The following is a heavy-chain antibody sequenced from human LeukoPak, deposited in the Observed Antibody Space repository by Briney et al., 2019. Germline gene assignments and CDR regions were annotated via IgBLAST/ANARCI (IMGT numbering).Heavy chain of an antibody. Sequence: PSETLSLTCAVYGGSFSGYYWSWIRQPPGKGLEWIGEINHSGSTNYNPSLKSRVTISVGTSKNQFSLKLSSVTAADTAVYYCARGFRDILTGYSFDYWGQGTLVTVSS. J-gene: IGHJ4*02. D-gene: IGHD3-9*01. CDR3: ARGFRDILTGYSFDY. CDR2: INHSGST. CDR1: GGSFSGYY. V-gene: IGHV4-34*01.